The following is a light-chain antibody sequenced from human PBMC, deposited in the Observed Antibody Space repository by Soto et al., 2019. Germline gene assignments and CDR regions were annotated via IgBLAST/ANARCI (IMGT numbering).Light chain of an antibody. V-gene: IGLV2-18*02. J-gene: IGLJ1*01. Sequence: QSALTQLPSVSGSPGQSVTISCTGVRSDIGSSNSVSWYQQVPGTVPKLMIFEVTKRPSRVPVRFSGSNSGNTASLTISGLRAEDEADDYCSSYTTSNTHVFGTGTKVTV. CDR2: EVT. CDR1: RSDIGSSNS. CDR3: SSYTTSNTHV.